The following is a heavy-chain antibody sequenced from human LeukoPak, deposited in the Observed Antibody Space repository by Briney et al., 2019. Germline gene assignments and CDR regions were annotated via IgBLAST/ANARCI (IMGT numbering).Heavy chain of an antibody. V-gene: IGHV3-23*01. Sequence: TGGSLRLSCAASGFTFSSYAMSWVRQAPGKGLEWVSAISGSGGSTYYADSVKGRITISRDNSKNTLYLQMNSLRAEDTAVYYCAKDETLWFGELLAAFDIWGQGTMVTVSS. D-gene: IGHD3-10*01. CDR2: ISGSGGST. J-gene: IGHJ3*02. CDR3: AKDETLWFGELLAAFDI. CDR1: GFTFSSYA.